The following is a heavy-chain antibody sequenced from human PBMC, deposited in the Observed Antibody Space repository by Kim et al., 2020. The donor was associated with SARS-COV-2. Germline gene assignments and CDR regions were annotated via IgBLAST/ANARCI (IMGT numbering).Heavy chain of an antibody. V-gene: IGHV4-34*01. J-gene: IGHJ6*03. CDR2: INHSGST. CDR3: ARGWERYSSGWRDLRVSPGWKYYMDV. CDR1: GGSFSGYY. D-gene: IGHD6-19*01. Sequence: SETLSLTCAVYGGSFSGYYWSWIRQPPGKGLEWIGEINHSGSTNYNPSLKSRVTISVDTSKNQFSLKLSSVTAADTAVYYCARGWERYSSGWRDLRVSPGWKYYMDVCGKGTTLTVSS.